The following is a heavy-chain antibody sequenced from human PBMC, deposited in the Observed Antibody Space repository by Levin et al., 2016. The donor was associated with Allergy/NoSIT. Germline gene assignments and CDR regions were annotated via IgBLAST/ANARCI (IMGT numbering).Heavy chain of an antibody. Sequence: WVRQAPGQGLEWMGWISAYNGNTNYAQKLQGRVTMTTDTSTSTAYMELRSLRSDDTAVYYCAREGDIVVVPAAMDVWGQGTTVTVSS. CDR2: ISAYNGNT. D-gene: IGHD2-2*01. CDR3: AREGDIVVVPAAMDV. V-gene: IGHV1-18*01. J-gene: IGHJ6*02.